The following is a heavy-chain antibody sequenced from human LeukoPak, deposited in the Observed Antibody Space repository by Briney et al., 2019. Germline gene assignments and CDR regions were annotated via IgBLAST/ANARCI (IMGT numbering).Heavy chain of an antibody. Sequence: ASVKVSCKASGYTFTSYDINWVRQATGQGLEWMGWMNPNSGNTGYAQKFQGRVTITRNTSISTAYMELSSLRSEDTAVYYCARGGNYYDSSGYYYGYWGQGTPVTVSS. J-gene: IGHJ4*02. V-gene: IGHV1-8*03. CDR2: MNPNSGNT. D-gene: IGHD3-22*01. CDR1: GYTFTSYD. CDR3: ARGGNYYDSSGYYYGY.